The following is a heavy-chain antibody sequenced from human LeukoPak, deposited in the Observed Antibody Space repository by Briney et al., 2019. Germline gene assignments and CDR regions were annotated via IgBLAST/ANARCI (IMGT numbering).Heavy chain of an antibody. V-gene: IGHV3-23*01. CDR1: GFTFSTYA. Sequence: PGGSLTLSCAASGFTFSTYAMSWVRQAPGKGLEWVSAISGSGANTYYAASVRGRFTISRDNSKNRLYLQVNSLSAEDTAVYYCAKDQWAYGDYPYFDYWGQGTLVTVSS. J-gene: IGHJ4*02. CDR3: AKDQWAYGDYPYFDY. D-gene: IGHD4-17*01. CDR2: ISGSGANT.